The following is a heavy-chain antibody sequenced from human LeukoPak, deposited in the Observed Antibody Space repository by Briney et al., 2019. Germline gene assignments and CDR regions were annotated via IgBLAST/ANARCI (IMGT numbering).Heavy chain of an antibody. Sequence: GESLKISCQASGYSFTNYWIGWVRQMPGKGLEWMGIIYPGDSTTIYSPSFEGQVTMSADKSISTADLQWSSLKASETAKYSCARSFYPVRVVTVNFEYWGQGTLVTVSS. CDR2: IYPGDSTT. D-gene: IGHD3-10*01. CDR1: GYSFTNYW. J-gene: IGHJ4*02. V-gene: IGHV5-51*01. CDR3: ARSFYPVRVVTVNFEY.